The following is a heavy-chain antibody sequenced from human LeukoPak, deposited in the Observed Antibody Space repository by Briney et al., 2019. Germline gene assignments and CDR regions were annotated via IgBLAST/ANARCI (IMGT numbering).Heavy chain of an antibody. CDR2: INHSGST. Sequence: TSETLSLTCAVYGGSFSGYSWNWIRQPPGKGLEWIGEINHSGSTNYNPSLKSRVTISVDTSKNQFSLKLSSVTAADTAVYYCATRIVGATLLSFPNAFDIWGQGTMVTVSS. CDR3: ATRIVGATLLSFPNAFDI. J-gene: IGHJ3*02. V-gene: IGHV4-34*01. CDR1: GGSFSGYS. D-gene: IGHD1-26*01.